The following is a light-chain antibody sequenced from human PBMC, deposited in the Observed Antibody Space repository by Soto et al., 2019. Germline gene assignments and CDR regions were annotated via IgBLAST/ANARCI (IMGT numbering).Light chain of an antibody. J-gene: IGKJ1*01. V-gene: IGKV1-5*03. Sequence: DIQMTQSPSTVSASVGDRVTITCRASQSISSWLAWYQHKPGKAPKLLFYKASSLEGGVPDRFSGSGSGTDFTLTISSLQAEDVAVYYCQQYLHTPRTFGQGTKVDIK. CDR3: QQYLHTPRT. CDR1: QSISSW. CDR2: KAS.